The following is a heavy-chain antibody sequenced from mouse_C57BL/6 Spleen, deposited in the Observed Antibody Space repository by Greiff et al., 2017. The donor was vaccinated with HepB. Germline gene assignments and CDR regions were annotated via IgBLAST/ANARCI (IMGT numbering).Heavy chain of an antibody. J-gene: IGHJ4*01. CDR3: ARSSYYSITRAMDY. V-gene: IGHV1-26*01. D-gene: IGHD2-5*01. CDR1: GYTFTDYY. CDR2: INPNNGGT. Sequence: EVQLQQSGPELVKPGASVKISCKASGYTFTDYYMNWVQQSHGKSLEWIGDINPNNGGTSYNQKFKGKATLTVDKSSSTAYMELRSLTSEDSAVYYCARSSYYSITRAMDYWGQGTSVTVSS.